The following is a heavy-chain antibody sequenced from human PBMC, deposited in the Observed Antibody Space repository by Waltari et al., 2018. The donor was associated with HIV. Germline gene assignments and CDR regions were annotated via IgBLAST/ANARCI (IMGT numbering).Heavy chain of an antibody. Sequence: EVQLVQSGAEVKKPGESLKISCKGSGYSFTSYWIGWVRQMPGKGLEWMGVLYPGDSDTRYSPSFQGQVTISADKSISTAYLQWSSLKASDTAMYYCASGDCSGGSCYSGNAFDIWGQGTMVTVSS. CDR2: LYPGDSDT. CDR3: ASGDCSGGSCYSGNAFDI. J-gene: IGHJ3*02. CDR1: GYSFTSYW. V-gene: IGHV5-51*01. D-gene: IGHD2-15*01.